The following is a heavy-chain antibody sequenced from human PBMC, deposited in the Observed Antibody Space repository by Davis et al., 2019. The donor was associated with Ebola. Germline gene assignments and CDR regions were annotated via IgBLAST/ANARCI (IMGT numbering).Heavy chain of an antibody. V-gene: IGHV4-59*08. CDR1: GGSISSYY. J-gene: IGHJ5*02. D-gene: IGHD4-17*01. Sequence: PSETLSLTCTVSGGSISSYYWSWIRQPPGKGLEWIGYIYYSGSTNYNPSLKSRVTISVDTSKNQFSLKLSSVTAADTAVYYCARRGYGDYVAGWFDPWGQGTLVTVSS. CDR3: ARRGYGDYVAGWFDP. CDR2: IYYSGST.